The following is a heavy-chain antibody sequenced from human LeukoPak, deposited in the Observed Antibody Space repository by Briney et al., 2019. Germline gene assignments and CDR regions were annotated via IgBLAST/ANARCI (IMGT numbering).Heavy chain of an antibody. J-gene: IGHJ6*03. D-gene: IGHD6-6*01. CDR3: ATKGQYSSSPDYYYYYYMDV. V-gene: IGHV1-24*01. CDR1: GYTLTELS. CDR2: FDPEDGET. Sequence: ASVKVSCKVSGYTLTELSMHWVRQAPGKGLEWMGGFDPEDGETIYAQKFQGRVTMTEDTSTDTAYMELSSLRSEDTAVYYCATKGQYSSSPDYYYYYYMDVWGKGTTVTVSS.